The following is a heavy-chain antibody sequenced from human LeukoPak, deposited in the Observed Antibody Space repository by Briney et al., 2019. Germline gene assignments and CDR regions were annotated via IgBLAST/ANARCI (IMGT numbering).Heavy chain of an antibody. Sequence: PSGTLSLTCAVSGGSISSSNWWSWVRQPPGKGLEWIGSIYYSGSTYYNPSLKSRVTISVDTSKNQFSLKLSSVTAADTAVYYCARQQYCSSTSCFRAGGYYYYMDVWGKGTTVTISS. CDR2: IYYSGST. CDR3: ARQQYCSSTSCFRAGGYYYYMDV. CDR1: GGSISSSNW. V-gene: IGHV4-4*02. J-gene: IGHJ6*03. D-gene: IGHD2-2*01.